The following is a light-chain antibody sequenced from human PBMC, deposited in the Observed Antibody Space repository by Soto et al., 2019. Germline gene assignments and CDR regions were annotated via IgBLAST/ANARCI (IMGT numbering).Light chain of an antibody. Sequence: QSALTQPASVSGSPGQSITISCTGTSSDVGSYNLVSWYQQHPGKAPKLMIYEGSKRPSGVSNRFSGSKSGNTASLTISGLQAEDEDDYYCCSYASSSTLVFGGGTKLTVL. CDR1: SSDVGSYNL. CDR3: CSYASSSTLV. J-gene: IGLJ2*01. V-gene: IGLV2-23*01. CDR2: EGS.